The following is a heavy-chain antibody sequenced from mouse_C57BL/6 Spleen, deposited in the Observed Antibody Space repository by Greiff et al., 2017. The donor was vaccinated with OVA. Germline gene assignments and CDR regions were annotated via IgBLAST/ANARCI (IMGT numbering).Heavy chain of an antibody. V-gene: IGHV5-12*01. Sequence: EVQRVESGGGLVQPGGSLKLSCAASGFTFSDYYMYWVRQTPEKRLEWVAYISNGGGSTYYPDTVKGRFTLSRDNAKNTLYLQMSRLKSEDTAMYYCARRGMVTTAMDYWGQGTSVTVSS. CDR1: GFTFSDYY. CDR3: ARRGMVTTAMDY. CDR2: ISNGGGST. D-gene: IGHD2-2*01. J-gene: IGHJ4*01.